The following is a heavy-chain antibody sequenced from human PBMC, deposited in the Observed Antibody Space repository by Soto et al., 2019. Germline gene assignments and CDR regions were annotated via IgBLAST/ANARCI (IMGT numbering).Heavy chain of an antibody. J-gene: IGHJ4*02. Sequence: GGSLRLSCAASGFTFSNYGIHWVRQAPGKGLEWVAVISHDGNKEYYADSVKGRFTVSRDNSKKTVYLQMNSLRAEDTAVYYCSLGGDSAIPAQLAYWCRGTLDTGSS. CDR3: SLGGDSAIPAQLAY. CDR1: GFTFSNYG. CDR2: ISHDGNKE. V-gene: IGHV3-30*03. D-gene: IGHD3-16*01.